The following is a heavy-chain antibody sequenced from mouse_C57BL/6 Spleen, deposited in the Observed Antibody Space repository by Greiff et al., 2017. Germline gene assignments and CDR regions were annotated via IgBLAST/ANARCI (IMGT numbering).Heavy chain of an antibody. Sequence: QVQLQQPGAELVWPGSSVKLSCKASGYTFTSYWMHWVKQRPIQGLEWIGNIYPSDSETHYNQKFKDKATFTVDKSSSTAYMQLSSLTSEDSAVCYCARGGRLRRYFDDWGTGTTVTVSS. J-gene: IGHJ1*03. V-gene: IGHV1-52*01. D-gene: IGHD2-4*01. CDR1: GYTFTSYW. CDR2: IYPSDSET. CDR3: ARGGRLRRYFDD.